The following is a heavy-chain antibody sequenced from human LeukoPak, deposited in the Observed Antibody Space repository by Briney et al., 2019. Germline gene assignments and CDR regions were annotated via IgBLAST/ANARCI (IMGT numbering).Heavy chain of an antibody. J-gene: IGHJ6*02. Sequence: ASVKVSCKASGYTFTNYGITWVRQAPGQGLEWMGWINPNSGGTNYAQKFQGRVTMTRDTSISTAYMELSRLRSDDTAVYYCARNGDCSGGSCHTYYYYYGMDVWGQGTTVTVSS. CDR1: GYTFTNYG. D-gene: IGHD2-15*01. CDR3: ARNGDCSGGSCHTYYYYYGMDV. V-gene: IGHV1-2*02. CDR2: INPNSGGT.